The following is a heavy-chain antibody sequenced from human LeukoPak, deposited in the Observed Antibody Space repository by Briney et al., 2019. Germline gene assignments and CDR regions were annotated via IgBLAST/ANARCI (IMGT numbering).Heavy chain of an antibody. V-gene: IGHV3-48*02. CDR2: IGSSGSPT. CDR3: ARRPYSDTSGRLSDV. D-gene: IGHD3-22*01. Sequence: PGGSLRLSCAASGFAFSSYNMNWVRQAPGKGLEWISYIGSSGSPTHYADSVGGRFTISRGNAKNSLYLQMNSLRDEDTAVYFCARRPYSDTSGRLSDVWGQGTTVTVSS. CDR1: GFAFSSYN. J-gene: IGHJ6*02.